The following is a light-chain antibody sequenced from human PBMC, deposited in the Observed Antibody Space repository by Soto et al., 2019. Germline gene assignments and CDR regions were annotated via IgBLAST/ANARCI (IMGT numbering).Light chain of an antibody. V-gene: IGKV3D-20*01. Sequence: EIVLTQSPATLSLSPGDRATLSCGASQSVRSSYVAWYQQKAGLAPRLLIYDGSSRASGIPDRFSGGGSGTEFTITIGRLEPEDVAVYYCQQYDNSAPLSFGGGTKVEMK. CDR3: QQYDNSAPLS. CDR2: DGS. CDR1: QSVRSSY. J-gene: IGKJ4*01.